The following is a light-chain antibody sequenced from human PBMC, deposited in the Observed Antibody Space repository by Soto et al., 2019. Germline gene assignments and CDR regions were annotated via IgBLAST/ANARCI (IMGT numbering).Light chain of an antibody. V-gene: IGLV2-14*01. CDR3: SSTYSGSSPML. Sequence: QSALTQPASVSGSPGQSITISCTGTSNDVGGYRFVSWYQQHPGEAPKLLIYDVSNRPSGVARRFSGSKSGNTASLTISGLLADEDSLYYCSSTYSGSSPMLFGGGTKVTVL. J-gene: IGLJ3*02. CDR1: SNDVGGYRF. CDR2: DVS.